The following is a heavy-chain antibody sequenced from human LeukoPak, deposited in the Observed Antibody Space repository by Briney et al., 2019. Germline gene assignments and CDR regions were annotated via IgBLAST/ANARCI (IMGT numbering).Heavy chain of an antibody. CDR1: GGSFSGYY. Sequence: SSETLSLTCAVYGGSFSGYYWSWIRQPPGKGLEWIGEINHSGSTNYNPSLKSRVTISVDTSKNQFSLKLSSVTAADTAVYYRARRNPPHFDYWGQGTLVTVSS. V-gene: IGHV4-34*01. CDR3: ARRNPPHFDY. CDR2: INHSGST. J-gene: IGHJ4*02.